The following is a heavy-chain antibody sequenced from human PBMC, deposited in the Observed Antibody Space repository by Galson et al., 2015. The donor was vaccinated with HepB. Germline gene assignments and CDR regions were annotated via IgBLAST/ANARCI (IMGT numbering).Heavy chain of an antibody. V-gene: IGHV1-46*04. D-gene: IGHD3-22*01. Sequence: SVKVSCKASGYTFISYSMHWVRQAPGQGLEWMGIINPSGGSTSYAQKLQGRVTMTRDTSTSTVYMEMSSLRSEDTAVYYCARDNGILTSGDSSGSFEYWGQGTLVTVSS. CDR2: INPSGGST. CDR1: GYTFISYS. CDR3: ARDNGILTSGDSSGSFEY. J-gene: IGHJ4*02.